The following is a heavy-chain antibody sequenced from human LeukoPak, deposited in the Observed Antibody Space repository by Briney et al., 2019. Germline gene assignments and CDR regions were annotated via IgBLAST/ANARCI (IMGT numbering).Heavy chain of an antibody. CDR1: GFSISSGYF. CDR3: ARLDTTVTTFDY. Sequence: SETLSLTCTVSGFSISSGYFWAWLRQPPGKGPEWIGSIYLSGTTYYSPSLKSRVTMSVDTSKNQFSLKVRSVTAADTAVYYCARLDTTVTTFDYWGQGTLVTVSS. J-gene: IGHJ4*02. V-gene: IGHV4-38-2*02. CDR2: IYLSGTT. D-gene: IGHD4-17*01.